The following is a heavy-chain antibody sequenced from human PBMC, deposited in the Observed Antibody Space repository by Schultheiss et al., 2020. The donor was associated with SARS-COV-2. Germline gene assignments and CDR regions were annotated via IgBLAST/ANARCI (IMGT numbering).Heavy chain of an antibody. CDR2: IFSNDEK. V-gene: IGHV2-26*01. D-gene: IGHD7-27*01. CDR3: ARINWGSSVDY. Sequence: SGPTLVKPTATLTLTCTVSGFSLSNARMGVSWIRQPPGKALEWLAHIFSNDEKSYSTSLKSRLTISKDTSKSQVVLTMTNMDPVDTATYYCARINWGSSVDYWGQGTLVTVPS. CDR1: GFSLSNARMG. J-gene: IGHJ4*02.